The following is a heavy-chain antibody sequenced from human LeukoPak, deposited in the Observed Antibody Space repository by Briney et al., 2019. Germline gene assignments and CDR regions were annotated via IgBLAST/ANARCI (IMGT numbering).Heavy chain of an antibody. D-gene: IGHD4-11*01. Sequence: ASVKVSCKASGGTFSSYAISWVRQAPGQGLEWMGGIIPIFGTANYAQKFQGRVTITTDGSTSTAYMELSSLRSEDTAVYYCARASDSNYDMDYYYYYMDVWGKGTTVTVS. J-gene: IGHJ6*03. V-gene: IGHV1-69*05. CDR3: ARASDSNYDMDYYYYYMDV. CDR2: IIPIFGTA. CDR1: GGTFSSYA.